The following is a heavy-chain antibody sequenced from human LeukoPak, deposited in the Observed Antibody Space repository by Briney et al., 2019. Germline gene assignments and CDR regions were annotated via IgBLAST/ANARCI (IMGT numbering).Heavy chain of an antibody. CDR2: IDPKSGGT. V-gene: IGHV1-2*02. CDR1: GYSFTGHF. J-gene: IGHJ3*02. D-gene: IGHD1-26*01. Sequence: ASVKVSCKASGYSFTGHFMHWVRQAPGQGLEWMGWIDPKSGGTKSAQRFQGRVTMSTDTSINTVYMELSRLRSDDTAVYYCARPHDGGSYSNDAFDIWGQGTMVTVSS. CDR3: ARPHDGGSYSNDAFDI.